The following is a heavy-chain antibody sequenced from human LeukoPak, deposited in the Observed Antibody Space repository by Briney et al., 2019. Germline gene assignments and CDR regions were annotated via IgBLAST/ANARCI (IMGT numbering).Heavy chain of an antibody. Sequence: GGSLRLSCAASGFTFSSYGMHWVRQAPGKGLEWVAVISYDGSNKYYADSVKGRFTISRDNSKNTLYLQMNSLRAEDTAVYYCAKIIVTTVTTSSDAFDIWGQGTMVTVSS. CDR2: ISYDGSNK. D-gene: IGHD4-17*01. CDR1: GFTFSSYG. J-gene: IGHJ3*02. V-gene: IGHV3-30*18. CDR3: AKIIVTTVTTSSDAFDI.